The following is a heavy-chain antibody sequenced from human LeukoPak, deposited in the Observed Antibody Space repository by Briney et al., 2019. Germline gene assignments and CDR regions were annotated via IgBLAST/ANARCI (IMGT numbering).Heavy chain of an antibody. J-gene: IGHJ4*02. D-gene: IGHD1-26*01. CDR2: IIGSGVST. V-gene: IGHV3-23*01. Sequence: GGSLRLSCAASGFTFSSYAMNWVRHPPERGLEWVSTIIGSGVSTFYADSVKGRFTISRDNSKNTLYLQVSSLRAEDTAVYYCAKDLDLVGATVGYWGQGTLVTVSS. CDR1: GFTFSSYA. CDR3: AKDLDLVGATVGY.